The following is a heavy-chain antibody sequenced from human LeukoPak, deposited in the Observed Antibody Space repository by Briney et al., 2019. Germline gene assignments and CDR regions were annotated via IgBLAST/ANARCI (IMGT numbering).Heavy chain of an antibody. CDR2: ISSGGYTI. V-gene: IGHV3-11*01. D-gene: IGHD1-7*01. CDR1: GFTFSDYY. CDR3: ARDSFGTTILDY. Sequence: GGSLRLSCAASGFTFSDYYMSWIRQAPGKGLEWVSYISSGGYTIYYADSVKGRFTISRDNAKNSLYLQMNTQGAEDTAVYYCARDSFGTTILDYWGQGTLVTVSS. J-gene: IGHJ4*02.